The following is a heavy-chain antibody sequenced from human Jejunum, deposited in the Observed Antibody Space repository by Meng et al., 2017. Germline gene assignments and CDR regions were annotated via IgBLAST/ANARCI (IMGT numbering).Heavy chain of an antibody. V-gene: IGHV4-31*03. Sequence: PGPVKPSTTPSLTCTFLGGSLRTGAYSWTWIRQHPGKGLEWIGYIYYTGSTFYNPSLKSRVSISLETSKNQFSLKVTSVTAADTAFYYCARLGITETIGGFDPWGQGILVTVSS. CDR3: ARLGITETIGGFDP. J-gene: IGHJ5*02. CDR2: IYYTGST. CDR1: GGSLRTGAYS. D-gene: IGHD1-7*01.